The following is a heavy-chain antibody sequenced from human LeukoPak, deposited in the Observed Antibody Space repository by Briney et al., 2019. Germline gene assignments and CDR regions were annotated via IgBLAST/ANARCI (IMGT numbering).Heavy chain of an antibody. D-gene: IGHD6-19*01. CDR3: ARQEYSSGWYDV. J-gene: IGHJ5*02. CDR2: IYYSGST. CDR1: GGSISSYY. V-gene: IGHV4-59*08. Sequence: SGTLSLTCTVSGGSISSYYWSWIRQPPGKGLEWIGYIYYSGSTNYNPSLKSRVTISVDTSKNQFSLKLSSVTAADTAVYYCARQEYSSGWYDVRGQGTLVTVSS.